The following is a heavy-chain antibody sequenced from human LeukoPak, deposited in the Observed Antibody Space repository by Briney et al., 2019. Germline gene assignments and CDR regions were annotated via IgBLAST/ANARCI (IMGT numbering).Heavy chain of an antibody. D-gene: IGHD1-26*01. CDR2: VSYDGSNR. V-gene: IGHV3-30-3*01. CDR3: ARDHGELRYRFDY. Sequence: GGSLRLSCAASGFTFNSYTMHWVRQAPGKGLEWVAVVSYDGSNRYYADSVRGRFTISRDNSESTLYLQMSSLRAEDTAVYYCARDHGELRYRFDYWGQGTLVTVSS. CDR1: GFTFNSYT. J-gene: IGHJ4*02.